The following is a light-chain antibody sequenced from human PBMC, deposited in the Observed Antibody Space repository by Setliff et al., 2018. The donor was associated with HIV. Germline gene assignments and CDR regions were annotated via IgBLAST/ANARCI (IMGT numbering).Light chain of an antibody. Sequence: SYELTQAPSVSVAPGQTARITCGGNNVGRKSLHWYQQKTGQAPLLVIYYDSDRPSGIPERFSGSNFGNTATLTISRVEAGDEADYYCQVWDSSTDHWVFGGGTK. CDR1: NVGRKS. J-gene: IGLJ3*02. CDR3: QVWDSSTDHWV. V-gene: IGLV3-21*04. CDR2: YDS.